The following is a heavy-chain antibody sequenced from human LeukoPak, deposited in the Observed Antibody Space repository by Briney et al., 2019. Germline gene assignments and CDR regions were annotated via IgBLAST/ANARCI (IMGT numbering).Heavy chain of an antibody. CDR3: ARGSEILDY. D-gene: IGHD2-15*01. J-gene: IGHJ4*02. V-gene: IGHV4-61*02. Sequence: SETLSLTCTVSGGSISSGSYYWSWIRQPAGKGLEWIGRIYTSGSTNYNPSLKSRVTISVDTSKNQFSLKLSSVTAAGTAVYYCARGSEILDYWGQGTLVTVSS. CDR1: GGSISSGSYY. CDR2: IYTSGST.